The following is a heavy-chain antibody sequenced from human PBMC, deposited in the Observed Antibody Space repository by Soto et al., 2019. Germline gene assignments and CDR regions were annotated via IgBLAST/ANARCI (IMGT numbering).Heavy chain of an antibody. CDR2: ITASGGTT. CDR3: AKDAQRYRSAWFMYNWCDP. CDR1: GFTFGNYA. D-gene: IGHD6-13*01. J-gene: IGHJ5*02. V-gene: IGHV3-23*01. Sequence: GGSLRLSCAGSGFTFGNYAMNWFRQAPGKGLAWVSTITASGGTTYYADSVKGRFTISRENSKNTLFLQMNSLRVEDTAVYYCAKDAQRYRSAWFMYNWCDPWGQG.